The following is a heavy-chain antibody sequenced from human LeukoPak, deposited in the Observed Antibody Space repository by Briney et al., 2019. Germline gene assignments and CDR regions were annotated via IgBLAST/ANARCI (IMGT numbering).Heavy chain of an antibody. Sequence: GGSLRLSCAVSGFTFRSYWMHWVRHAPGKGLVWVSRINNDGSVTIYADSVKGRFTISRDNAKNTQYLQMNSLRAEDTAVYYCARETYYGSDYYFDYWGQGTLVTVSS. V-gene: IGHV3-74*01. J-gene: IGHJ4*02. D-gene: IGHD3-10*01. CDR1: GFTFRSYW. CDR3: ARETYYGSDYYFDY. CDR2: INNDGSVT.